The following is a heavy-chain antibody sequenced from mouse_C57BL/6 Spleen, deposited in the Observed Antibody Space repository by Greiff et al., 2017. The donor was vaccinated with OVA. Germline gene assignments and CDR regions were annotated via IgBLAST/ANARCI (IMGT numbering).Heavy chain of an antibody. CDR3: ARWAYGSTPMDY. D-gene: IGHD1-1*01. V-gene: IGHV1-18*01. CDR2: INPNNGGT. CDR1: GYKFTDYN. J-gene: IGHJ4*01. Sequence: VQLQQSGPELVKPGASVKIPCKASGYKFTDYNMDWVKQSHGKSLEWIGDINPNNGGTIYNQKFKGKATLTVDKSASTAYMERRSLTSEDTAVYYCARWAYGSTPMDYWGQGTSVTVSS.